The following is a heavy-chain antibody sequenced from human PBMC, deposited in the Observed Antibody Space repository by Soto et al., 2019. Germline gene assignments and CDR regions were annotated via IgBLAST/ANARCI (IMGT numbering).Heavy chain of an antibody. J-gene: IGHJ6*02. CDR2: SYYSGST. CDR3: ASTAHSGYYHYDYYGMDV. D-gene: IGHD3-22*01. V-gene: IGHV4-39*01. Sequence: SETLSLTCTVSGGSISSSSYYWGWIRQPPGKGLDWIGSSYYSGSTYYNPSLKSRVTISVDTSKYQFSLKLSSVTAADTAVYYCASTAHSGYYHYDYYGMDVWGQGTTVTVSS. CDR1: GGSISSSSYY.